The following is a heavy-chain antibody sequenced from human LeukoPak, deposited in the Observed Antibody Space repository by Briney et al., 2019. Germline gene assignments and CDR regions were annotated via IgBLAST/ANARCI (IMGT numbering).Heavy chain of an antibody. CDR2: INHSGST. CDR3: ARLSVEKDSTAYYYDSSGYYIP. Sequence: SETLSLTCAVYGGSFSGYYWSWIRQPPGKGLEWIGEINHSGSTNYNPFLKSRVTISVDTSKNQFSLKLSSVTAADTAVYYCARLSVEKDSTAYYYDSSGYYIPWGQGTLVTVSS. CDR1: GGSFSGYY. J-gene: IGHJ5*02. V-gene: IGHV4-34*01. D-gene: IGHD3-22*01.